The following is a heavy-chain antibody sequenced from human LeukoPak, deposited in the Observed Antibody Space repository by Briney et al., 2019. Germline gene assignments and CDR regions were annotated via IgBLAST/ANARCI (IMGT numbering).Heavy chain of an antibody. CDR1: GYSFTSYW. J-gene: IGHJ4*02. CDR3: ARPRADGVYFDY. V-gene: IGHV5-51*01. D-gene: IGHD4-17*01. Sequence: GESLKISRQGSGYSFTSYWIGWVRPLPGKGLEWMGIIYPGDSDTRYSPSFQGQVTISADKSISTAYLQWSSLKASDTAMYYCARPRADGVYFDYWGQGTLVTVSS. CDR2: IYPGDSDT.